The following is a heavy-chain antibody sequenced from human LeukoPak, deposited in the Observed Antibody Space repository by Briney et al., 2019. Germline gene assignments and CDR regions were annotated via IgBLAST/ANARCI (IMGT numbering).Heavy chain of an antibody. D-gene: IGHD6-13*01. J-gene: IGHJ4*02. V-gene: IGHV1-18*01. Sequence: ASVKVSCKASGYTFTSYGISWVRQAPGQGHEWMGWISAYNGNTNYAQKLQGRVTMTTDTSTSTAYMELRSLRSDDTAVYYCARVIAAAGEYYFDYWGQGTLVTVSS. CDR2: ISAYNGNT. CDR1: GYTFTSYG. CDR3: ARVIAAAGEYYFDY.